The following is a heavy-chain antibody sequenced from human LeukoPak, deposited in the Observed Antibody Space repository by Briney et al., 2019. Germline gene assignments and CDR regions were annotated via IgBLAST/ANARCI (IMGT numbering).Heavy chain of an antibody. CDR1: GYTFTSYG. Sequence: GASVKVSCKASGYTFTSYGISWVRQAPGQGLEWMGWISAYNGNTNYAQKLQGRVTMTTDTSTSTAYMELRSLRSDDTAVYYCARAYGYCSSTSCYTLYYYYYMDVWGKGTTVTISS. CDR2: ISAYNGNT. V-gene: IGHV1-18*01. CDR3: ARAYGYCSSTSCYTLYYYYYMDV. D-gene: IGHD2-2*02. J-gene: IGHJ6*03.